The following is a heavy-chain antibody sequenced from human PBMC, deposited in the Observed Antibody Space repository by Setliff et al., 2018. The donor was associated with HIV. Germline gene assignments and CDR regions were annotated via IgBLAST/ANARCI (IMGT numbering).Heavy chain of an antibody. D-gene: IGHD3-3*01. CDR1: GYSLTSYS. Sequence: ASVKVSCKASGYSLTSYSINWVRQAPGQGLEWMGGISAYNGNTNYAQKLQGRVTMTTDTSTSTAYMELRSLRSDDTAVYYCAREPAYYDFWSGYYVAEAFDIWGQGTMVTVSS. J-gene: IGHJ3*02. CDR3: AREPAYYDFWSGYYVAEAFDI. CDR2: ISAYNGNT. V-gene: IGHV1-18*01.